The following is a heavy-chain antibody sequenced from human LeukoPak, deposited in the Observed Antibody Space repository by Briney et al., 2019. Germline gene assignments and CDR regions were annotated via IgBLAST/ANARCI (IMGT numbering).Heavy chain of an antibody. CDR3: AKNDWSSSFYFDY. CDR1: GFTFSSYE. J-gene: IGHJ4*02. Sequence: GGSLRLSCAASGFTFSSYEMNWVRQAPGKGLEWVSYITSSGSTIYYADSVKGRFAISRDNAKNSLYLQMNSLRAEDTAVYYCAKNDWSSSFYFDYWGQGTLVTVSS. D-gene: IGHD3-9*01. V-gene: IGHV3-48*03. CDR2: ITSSGSTI.